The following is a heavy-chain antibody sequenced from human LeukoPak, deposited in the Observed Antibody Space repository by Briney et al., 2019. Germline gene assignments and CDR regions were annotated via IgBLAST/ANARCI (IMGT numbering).Heavy chain of an antibody. CDR3: ARHGITIFGVVIEFDY. D-gene: IGHD3-3*01. CDR1: GYSISSGYY. J-gene: IGHJ4*02. V-gene: IGHV4-38-2*01. Sequence: SETLSLTCAASGYSISSGYYWGWIRQPPGKGLEWIGSIYHSGSTYYNPSLKSRVTISVDTSKNQFSLKLSSVTAADTAVYYCARHGITIFGVVIEFDYWGQGTLVTVSS. CDR2: IYHSGST.